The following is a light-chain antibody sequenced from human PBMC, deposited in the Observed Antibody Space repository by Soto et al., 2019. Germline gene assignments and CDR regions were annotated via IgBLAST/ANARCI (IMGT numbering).Light chain of an antibody. J-gene: IGKJ1*01. CDR2: QTS. CDR3: HQRQSWPRT. CDR1: QYINTR. Sequence: EIVLTQSRATLSAFPGHRVTLSCRASQYINTRLAWNQHRPGQAPRLLIYQTSIRAAGIPAGFGASGTGTDFPLTISDVQPEDFAVYYCHQRQSWPRTFGQGTKVDIK. V-gene: IGKV3-11*01.